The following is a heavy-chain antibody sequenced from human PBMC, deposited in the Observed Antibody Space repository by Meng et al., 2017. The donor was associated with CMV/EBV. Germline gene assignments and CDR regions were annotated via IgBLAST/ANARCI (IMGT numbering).Heavy chain of an antibody. J-gene: IGHJ4*02. Sequence: ASVTVSCQASGYTFTSYGISWVRQAPGQGLEWMGWISAYNGNTNYAQKLQGRVTMTTDTSTSTAYMELRSLRSDDTAVYYCARDDLKYSGSYSTDYWGQGTLVTVSS. CDR1: GYTFTSYG. V-gene: IGHV1-18*01. CDR2: ISAYNGNT. D-gene: IGHD1-26*01. CDR3: ARDDLKYSGSYSTDY.